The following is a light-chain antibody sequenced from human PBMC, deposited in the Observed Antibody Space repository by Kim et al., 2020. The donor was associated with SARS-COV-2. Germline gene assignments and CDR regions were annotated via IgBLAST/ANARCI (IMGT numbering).Light chain of an antibody. CDR1: QSISSW. CDR2: AAS. J-gene: IGKJ2*01. Sequence: CASSGDRVTIAWRSSQSISSWLAWYQQKPGKAPKLLIYAASSLQSVVPSRFSGSGSGTDFTLTISSLQPEDFATYYCQQANSFPNTFGQGTKLEI. CDR3: QQANSFPNT. V-gene: IGKV1-12*01.